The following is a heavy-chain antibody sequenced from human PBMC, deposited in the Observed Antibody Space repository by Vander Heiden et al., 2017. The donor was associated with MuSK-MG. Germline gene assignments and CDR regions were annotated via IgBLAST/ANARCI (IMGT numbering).Heavy chain of an antibody. CDR3: AKDRGAVMDRSFDY. CDR1: GFTFDDYA. Sequence: EVQLVESGGGLVQPGRSLRLSCAASGFTFDDYAIHWVRQAPGKGLEWVSGISWNSGSIAYADSVKGRFTISRDNAKNSLYLQMNSLRAEDTALYYCAKDRGAVMDRSFDYWGQGTLVTVSS. J-gene: IGHJ4*02. V-gene: IGHV3-9*01. CDR2: ISWNSGSI. D-gene: IGHD2-21*01.